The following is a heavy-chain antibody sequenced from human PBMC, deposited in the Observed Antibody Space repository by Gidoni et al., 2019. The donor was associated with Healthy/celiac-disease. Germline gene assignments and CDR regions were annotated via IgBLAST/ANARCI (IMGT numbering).Heavy chain of an antibody. CDR2: ISYDGSNK. CDR3: ARDFDWLLYADY. Sequence: QVQLVESGGGVVQPGRSLRLSCAASGSTFSSYAMHWVRQAPGKGLEWVAVISYDGSNKYYADSVKGRFTISRDNSKNTLYLQMNSLRAEDTAVYYCARDFDWLLYADYWGQGTLVTVSS. V-gene: IGHV3-30-3*01. J-gene: IGHJ4*02. CDR1: GSTFSSYA. D-gene: IGHD3-9*01.